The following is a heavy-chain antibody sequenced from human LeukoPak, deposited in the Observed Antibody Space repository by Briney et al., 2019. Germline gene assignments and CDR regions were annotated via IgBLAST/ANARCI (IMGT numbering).Heavy chain of an antibody. CDR2: TYCRSTCYS. CDR1: GDSFSSNSAA. V-gene: IGHV6-1*01. D-gene: IGHD5-18*01. J-gene: IGHJ4*02. Sequence: SQTLSLTCAISGDSFSSNSAAWNWFRQSLSRGLEWLGRTYCRSTCYSDYAVSVKSRITINPDTSKNQFSLQLNSVTPEDTAVYYCARGTAHYFDYWGQGTLVTVSS. CDR3: ARGTAHYFDY.